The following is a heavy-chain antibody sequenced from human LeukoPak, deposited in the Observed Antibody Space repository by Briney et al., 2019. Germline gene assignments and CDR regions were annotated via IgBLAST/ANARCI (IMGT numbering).Heavy chain of an antibody. CDR2: MNPNSGNT. V-gene: IGHV1-8*02. CDR1: GGTFSSYA. J-gene: IGHJ4*02. Sequence: GASVKVFCKASGGTFSSYAISWVRQAPGQGLEWMGWMNPNSGNTGYAQKFQGRVTMTRNTSISTAYMELSSLRSEDTAVYYCARGYYDFWSGYSYYFDYWGQGTLVTVSS. D-gene: IGHD3-3*01. CDR3: ARGYYDFWSGYSYYFDY.